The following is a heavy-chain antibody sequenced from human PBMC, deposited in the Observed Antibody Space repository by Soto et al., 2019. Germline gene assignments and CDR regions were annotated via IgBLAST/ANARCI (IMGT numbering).Heavy chain of an antibody. CDR1: GGSISSYY. D-gene: IGHD3-3*01. Sequence: PSETLSLTCTVSGGSISSYYWSWIRQPPGKGLEWIGYIYYSGSTNYNPSLKSRVTISVDTSKNQFSLKLSSVTAADTAVYYCARGKYYDSWSGYYSEKYYFDYWGQGTLVTVSS. J-gene: IGHJ4*02. V-gene: IGHV4-59*01. CDR2: IYYSGST. CDR3: ARGKYYDSWSGYYSEKYYFDY.